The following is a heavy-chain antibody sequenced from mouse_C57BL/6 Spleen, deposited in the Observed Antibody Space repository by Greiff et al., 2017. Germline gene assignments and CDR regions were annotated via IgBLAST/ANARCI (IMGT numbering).Heavy chain of an antibody. CDR3: AREVQLFTTVVANYFDY. D-gene: IGHD1-1*01. CDR1: GYTFTDYY. Sequence: EVQLQQSGPELVKPGASVKISCKASGYTFTDYYMNWVKQSHGKSLEWIGDINPNNGGTSYNQKFKGKATLTVDKSSSTAYMELRSLTSEDSAVYYCAREVQLFTTVVANYFDYWGQGTTLTVSS. CDR2: INPNNGGT. J-gene: IGHJ2*01. V-gene: IGHV1-26*01.